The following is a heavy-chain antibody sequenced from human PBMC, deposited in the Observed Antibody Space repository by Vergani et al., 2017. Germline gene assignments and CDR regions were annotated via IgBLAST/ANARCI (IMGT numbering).Heavy chain of an antibody. CDR3: ARRGSIAARFDP. Sequence: QVQLQESGPRLVKPSETLSLTCPVSGGSISSYYWSWIRQPPGKGLEWIGYIYYSGRTNYNPSLKSRVTISVDPSKNQFSLKLSSVTAADTAVYYCARRGSIAARFDPWGQGTLVTVSS. CDR1: GGSISSYY. J-gene: IGHJ5*02. V-gene: IGHV4-59*08. CDR2: IYYSGRT. D-gene: IGHD6-6*01.